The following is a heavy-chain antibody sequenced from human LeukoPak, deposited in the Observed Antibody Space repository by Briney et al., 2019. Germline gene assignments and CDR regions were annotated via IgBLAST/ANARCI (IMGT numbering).Heavy chain of an antibody. CDR2: IYSDGGGT. CDR1: GFTLSRYW. J-gene: IGHJ6*02. D-gene: IGHD4-17*01. CDR3: ARGVSYGVSYGMNV. Sequence: QPGGSLRLSCTASGFTLSRYWMHWVAQAPGKGLVWVSRIYSDGGGTTYADSVKGRFTISRDNAKNTLYLQMNSLRAEDTAVYYCARGVSYGVSYGMNVWGQGTTVTVSS. V-gene: IGHV3-74*01.